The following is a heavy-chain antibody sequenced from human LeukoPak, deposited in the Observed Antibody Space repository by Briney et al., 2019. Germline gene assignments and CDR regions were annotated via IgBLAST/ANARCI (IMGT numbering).Heavy chain of an antibody. J-gene: IGHJ4*02. D-gene: IGHD3-22*01. CDR3: ARDHPGNYYDSSGYYY. Sequence: SETLSLTCTVSGGSISSYYWSWIRQPPGKGLEWIGYIYYSGSTNYNPSLKSRVTISVDTSKNQFSLKLSSVTAADTAVYYCARDHPGNYYDSSGYYYWGQGTLVTVSS. CDR1: GGSISSYY. CDR2: IYYSGST. V-gene: IGHV4-59*12.